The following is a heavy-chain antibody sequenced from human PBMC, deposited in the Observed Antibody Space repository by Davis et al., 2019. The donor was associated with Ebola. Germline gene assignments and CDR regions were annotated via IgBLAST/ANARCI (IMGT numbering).Heavy chain of an antibody. CDR2: ISSSSSTI. V-gene: IGHV3-48*02. J-gene: IGHJ4*02. D-gene: IGHD2-21*02. CDR1: GFTFSSYS. Sequence: PGGSLRLSCAASGFTFSSYSMNWVRQAPGKGLEWVSYISSSSSTIYYADSVKGRFTISRDNAKNSLYLQMNSLRDEDTAVYYCARWEVGRVVTAWGSDYWGQGTLVTVSS. CDR3: ARWEVGRVVTAWGSDY.